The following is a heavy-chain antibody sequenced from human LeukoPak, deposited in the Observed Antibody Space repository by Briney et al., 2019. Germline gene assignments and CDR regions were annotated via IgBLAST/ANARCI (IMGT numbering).Heavy chain of an antibody. CDR2: IYHSGST. CDR3: ARGFVFMEMAIINWFDP. Sequence: PSETLSLTCTVSGYSISSGYYWGWIRQPPGKGLEWIGSIYHSGSTYYNPSLKSRVTISVDTSKNQFSLKLSSVTAADTAVYYCARGFVFMEMAIINWFDPWGQGTLVTVSS. V-gene: IGHV4-38-2*02. D-gene: IGHD5-24*01. CDR1: GYSISSGYY. J-gene: IGHJ5*02.